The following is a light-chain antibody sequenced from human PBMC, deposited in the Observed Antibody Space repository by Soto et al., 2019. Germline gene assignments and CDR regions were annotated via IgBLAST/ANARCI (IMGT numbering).Light chain of an antibody. J-gene: IGLJ2*01. CDR3: SSYTSSSTRV. CDR2: DVI. Sequence: QSVLTQAASVSGSPGQSITISCTGTSSDVGGYNYVSWYQQHPGKAPKLMIYDVINRPSGVSNRFSGSKSGNTASLTISGLQAEDEADYYCSSYTSSSTRVFGGGTKLTVL. V-gene: IGLV2-14*01. CDR1: SSDVGGYNY.